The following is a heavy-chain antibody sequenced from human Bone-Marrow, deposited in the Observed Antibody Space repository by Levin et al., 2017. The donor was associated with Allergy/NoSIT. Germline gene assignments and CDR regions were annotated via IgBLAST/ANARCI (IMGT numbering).Heavy chain of an antibody. D-gene: IGHD2-21*01. CDR3: ASLSHMKSALYYYVYMDV. J-gene: IGHJ6*03. V-gene: IGHV4-39*01. CDR1: GVSISSINYY. CDR2: IDYSRNT. Sequence: SQTLSLTCSVSGVSISSINYYWGWIRHPPGKGLEWIGSIDYSRNTHYNPSLKSRVTMLVDTSKNQFSLRLSSVSVADTAVYYCASLSHMKSALYYYVYMDVWGKRTTLTVSS.